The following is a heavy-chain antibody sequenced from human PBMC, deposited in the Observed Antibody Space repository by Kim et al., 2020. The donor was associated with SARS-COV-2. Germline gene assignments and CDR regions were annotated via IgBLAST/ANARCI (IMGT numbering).Heavy chain of an antibody. J-gene: IGHJ4*02. V-gene: IGHV4-61*02. D-gene: IGHD5-18*01. CDR3: ARDTALNY. Sequence: TDGRTTYNPPLKSRVTISVDRSNNQFSRKLTAVTAADTALYFCARDTALNYWGQGTLVTVSS. CDR2: TDGRT.